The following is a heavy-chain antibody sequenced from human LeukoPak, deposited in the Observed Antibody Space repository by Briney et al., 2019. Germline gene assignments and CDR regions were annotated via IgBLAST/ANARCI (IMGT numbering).Heavy chain of an antibody. J-gene: IGHJ5*02. CDR2: IKQDGSEK. CDR1: GFTFSSYW. D-gene: IGHD4-17*01. V-gene: IGHV3-7*01. Sequence: AGGSLRLSCAASGFTFSSYWMSWVRQAPGKGREWVASIKQDGSEKYYVDSVKGRFTISRDNDKNSLYLQINSLRAEDTALYYCARAPGEGWFDPWGQGTLVTVSS. CDR3: ARAPGEGWFDP.